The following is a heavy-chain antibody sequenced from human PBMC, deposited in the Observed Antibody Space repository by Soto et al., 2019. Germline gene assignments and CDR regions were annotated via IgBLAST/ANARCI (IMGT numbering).Heavy chain of an antibody. D-gene: IGHD3-9*01. J-gene: IGHJ4*02. CDR1: GGTFSSYA. CDR2: IIPIFGTA. V-gene: IGHV1-69*13. CDR3: ARKGFYGFLAGYSPREHSSF. Sequence: GASVKVSCKASGGTFSSYAIGWLRQAPGQGLEWMGGIIPIFGTANYAQKFQGRVTITADESTSTAYMELSSLRSEDTAVYYCARKGFYGFLAGYSPREHSSFRGQGTLVPGS.